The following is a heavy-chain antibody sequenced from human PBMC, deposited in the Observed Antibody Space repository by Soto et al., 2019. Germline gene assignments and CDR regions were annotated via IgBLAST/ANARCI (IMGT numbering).Heavy chain of an antibody. CDR2: TKNKANRYTT. CDR3: ARWVSGSPDN. Sequence: EVQLVESGGGLVQPGGSLRLSCAASGFTLSDHYMDWVRQAPGKGLEWVGRTKNKANRYTTEYAASVNGRFTISRDDSKNSLNLQMNSLKTEDTAVYYCARWVSGSPDNWGQGTLVTVSS. V-gene: IGHV3-72*01. CDR1: GFTLSDHY. J-gene: IGHJ4*02. D-gene: IGHD1-26*01.